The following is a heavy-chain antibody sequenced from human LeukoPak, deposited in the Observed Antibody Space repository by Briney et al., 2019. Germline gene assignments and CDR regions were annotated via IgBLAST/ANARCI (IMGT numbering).Heavy chain of an antibody. CDR3: AGESIAARPAWFDP. CDR2: IIPIFGTA. J-gene: IGHJ5*02. V-gene: IGHV1-69*05. Sequence: ASVKVSCKASGGTFSSYAISWVRQAPGQGLEWMGGIIPIFGTANYAQKFQGRVTITTDESTSTAYMELSSLRSEDTAVYYCAGESIAARPAWFDPWGQGTLVPVSS. CDR1: GGTFSSYA. D-gene: IGHD6-6*01.